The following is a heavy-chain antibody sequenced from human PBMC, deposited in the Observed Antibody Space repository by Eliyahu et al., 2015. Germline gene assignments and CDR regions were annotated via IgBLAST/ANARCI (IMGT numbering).Heavy chain of an antibody. CDR2: ISGSGGST. Sequence: EVQLLESGGGLVQPGXSXXLSCAASGFTFSSYAMSWVRQAPGKGLEXVXAISGSGGSTXYADSVKGRFTIXRDNSKNTLYLQMNSLRAEDTAVYYCAKLPRALDWFDYWGQGTLVTVSS. V-gene: IGHV3-23*01. J-gene: IGHJ5*01. CDR3: AKLPRALDWFDY. CDR1: GFTFSSYA.